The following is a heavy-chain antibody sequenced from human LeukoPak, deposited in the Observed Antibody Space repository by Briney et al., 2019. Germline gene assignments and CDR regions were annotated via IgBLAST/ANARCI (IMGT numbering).Heavy chain of an antibody. CDR3: ARDSLYCSGGSCYSWNFDY. V-gene: IGHV3-48*03. CDR2: ISSSGSTI. D-gene: IGHD2-15*01. Sequence: GGSLRLSCAASGFTFSSYAMSWVRLAPGKGLEWVSYISSSGSTIYYADSVKGRFTISRDNAKKSLYLQMNSLRAEDTAVYYCARDSLYCSGGSCYSWNFDYWGQGTLVTVSS. CDR1: GFTFSSYA. J-gene: IGHJ4*02.